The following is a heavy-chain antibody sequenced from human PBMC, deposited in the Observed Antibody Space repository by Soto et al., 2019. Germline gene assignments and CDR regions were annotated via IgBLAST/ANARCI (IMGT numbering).Heavy chain of an antibody. J-gene: IGHJ4*02. Sequence: GGSLRLSCAASGFTFSSYAMHWVRQAPGKGLEWVAVISYDGSNKYYADSVKGRFTISRDNSKNTLYLQMNSLRAEDTAVYYCARDLISRGSGTHRAYWGQGTLVTVSS. D-gene: IGHD3-10*01. CDR2: ISYDGSNK. CDR1: GFTFSSYA. CDR3: ARDLISRGSGTHRAY. V-gene: IGHV3-30-3*01.